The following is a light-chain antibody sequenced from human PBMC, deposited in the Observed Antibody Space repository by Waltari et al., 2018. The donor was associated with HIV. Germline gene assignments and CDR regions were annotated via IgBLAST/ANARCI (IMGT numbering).Light chain of an antibody. CDR2: DNR. CDR3: QSYDNSLSNVV. CDR1: NSNIGAGYD. J-gene: IGLJ2*01. Sequence: QSVLTQPPSVSGAPGQRVTISCTGSNSNIGAGYDAPWYQQLPGSAPKLLMFDNRKRPAGVPARFSGSKSGTSASLVITGLQAADEAVYYCQSYDNSLSNVVFGGGTKLIVL. V-gene: IGLV1-40*01.